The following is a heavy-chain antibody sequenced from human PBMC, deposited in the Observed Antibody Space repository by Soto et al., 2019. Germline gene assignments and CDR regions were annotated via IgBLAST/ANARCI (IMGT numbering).Heavy chain of an antibody. V-gene: IGHV4-34*09. D-gene: IGHD6-6*01. Sequence: PSETLSLTCAVYGGSFRDYYWSRVRQTPGKGLEWIGNIYSSGSTYYHPSLMSRVTISVDTSKNKFSLKLSSVTAAYTAVYYCARERPDGARLDPWGQGTLVTVSS. J-gene: IGHJ5*02. CDR3: ARERPDGARLDP. CDR2: IYSSGST. CDR1: GGSFRDYY.